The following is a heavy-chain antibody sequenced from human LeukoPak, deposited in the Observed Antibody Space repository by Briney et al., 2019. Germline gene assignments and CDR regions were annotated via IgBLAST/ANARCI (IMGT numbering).Heavy chain of an antibody. CDR1: GGSISSYY. J-gene: IGHJ6*03. CDR2: IYTSGST. V-gene: IGHV4-4*07. CDR3: ARERNIVVVPAANDYYYYYMDV. Sequence: SETLSLTCTVSGGSISSYYWSWIRQPAGKGLEWIGRIYTSGSTNYNPSLKSRVTMSVDTSKNQFSLKLSSVTAADTAVYYCARERNIVVVPAANDYYYYYMDVWGKGTTVTVSS. D-gene: IGHD2-2*01.